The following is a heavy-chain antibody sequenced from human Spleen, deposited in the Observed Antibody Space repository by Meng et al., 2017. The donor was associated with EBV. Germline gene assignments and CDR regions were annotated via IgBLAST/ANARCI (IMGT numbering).Heavy chain of an antibody. J-gene: IGHJ4*02. D-gene: IGHD1-26*01. CDR2: VHPNSGGT. Sequence: QVQLVQSGAEVKKPGASVKCSCKASGYTFSAFYMHWVRQAPGQGLQWMGRVHPNSGGTDYAQIFQGRVTMTRDTSISTAYMELSSLTSDDTAVYYCAREPASSGTYYNYWGQGTLVTVAS. CDR1: GYTFSAFY. V-gene: IGHV1-2*06. CDR3: AREPASSGTYYNY.